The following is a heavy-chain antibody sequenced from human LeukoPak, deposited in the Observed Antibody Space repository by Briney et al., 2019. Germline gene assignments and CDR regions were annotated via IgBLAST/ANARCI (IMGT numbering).Heavy chain of an antibody. V-gene: IGHV4-59*01. D-gene: IGHD6-19*01. J-gene: IGHJ5*02. Sequence: SETLSLTCTVSGGSISSYYWSWIRQPPGKGLEWIGYIYYSGSTNYNPSLKSRVTISVDTSKNQFSLKLSSVTAADTAVYYCATENGIAVAGTNLGWFDPWGQGTLVTVSS. CDR2: IYYSGST. CDR1: GGSISSYY. CDR3: ATENGIAVAGTNLGWFDP.